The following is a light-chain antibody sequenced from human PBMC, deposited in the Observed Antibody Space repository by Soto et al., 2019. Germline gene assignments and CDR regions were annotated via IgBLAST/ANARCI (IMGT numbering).Light chain of an antibody. CDR3: VTWDNSLSGVV. Sequence: QSVLTQPPSMSAAPGQKVTISCSGSSSNIGSNYVSWYQHLPGTAPKLLIYDSNKRPSGIPDRFSGSKSGTSATLGITGLQTGDEADYYCVTWDNSLSGVVFGGGTKLTVL. J-gene: IGLJ3*02. CDR2: DSN. CDR1: SSNIGSNY. V-gene: IGLV1-51*01.